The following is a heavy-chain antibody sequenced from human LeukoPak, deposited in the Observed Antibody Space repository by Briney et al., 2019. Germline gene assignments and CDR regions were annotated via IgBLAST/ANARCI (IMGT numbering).Heavy chain of an antibody. CDR1: GGTFSSYA. CDR2: IIPIFGTA. V-gene: IGHV1-69*01. D-gene: IGHD6-19*01. J-gene: IGHJ4*02. CDR3: ARGGYSSGWYQVYYFDY. Sequence: SVKVSCKASGGTFSSYAISWVRQAPGQGLEWMGGIIPIFGTANYAQKFQGRVTITADESTSTAYMELSSLRSEDTAVYYCARGGYSSGWYQVYYFDYWGQGTLVTVSS.